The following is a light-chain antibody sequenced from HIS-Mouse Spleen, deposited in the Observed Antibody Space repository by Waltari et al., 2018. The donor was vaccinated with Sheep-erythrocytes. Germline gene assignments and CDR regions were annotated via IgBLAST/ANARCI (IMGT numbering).Light chain of an antibody. CDR2: GAS. CDR3: QQYNNWPPLT. CDR1: QSVSSN. J-gene: IGKJ4*01. Sequence: EIVMTQSPATLSVSPGERATLSCRASQSVSSNFAWYQQKPGQAPRPLIYGASTRAPGIPARFSGSGYGTEFTLTISSLQSEDFAVYYCQQYNNWPPLTFGGGTKVEIK. V-gene: IGKV3-15*01.